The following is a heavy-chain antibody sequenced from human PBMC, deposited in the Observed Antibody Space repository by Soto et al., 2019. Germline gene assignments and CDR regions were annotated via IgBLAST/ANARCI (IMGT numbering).Heavy chain of an antibody. J-gene: IGHJ4*02. CDR2: IYYSGST. Sequence: SETLSLTCTVSGGSISSYYWSWIRKPPGKGLEWIGYIYYSGSTNYNPSLKSRVTISVDTSKNQFSLKLSSVTAADTAVYYCARHHYSSSSVDYWGQGTLVTVSS. D-gene: IGHD6-6*01. CDR3: ARHHYSSSSVDY. CDR1: GGSISSYY. V-gene: IGHV4-59*08.